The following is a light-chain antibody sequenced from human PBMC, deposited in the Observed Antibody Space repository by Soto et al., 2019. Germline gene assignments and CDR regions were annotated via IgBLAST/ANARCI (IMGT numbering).Light chain of an antibody. CDR3: ETWDSKTHVV. CDR1: SGHSSYI. CDR2: VEGSGSY. V-gene: IGLV4-60*03. Sequence: QLVLTQSSSASASLGSSVKLTCTLSSGHSSYIIAWHQQQPGKAPRYLMKVEGSGSYNKGSGVPDRFSGSSSGADRYLTISNLQSEDEADYYCETWDSKTHVVFGGGTKLTVL. J-gene: IGLJ2*01.